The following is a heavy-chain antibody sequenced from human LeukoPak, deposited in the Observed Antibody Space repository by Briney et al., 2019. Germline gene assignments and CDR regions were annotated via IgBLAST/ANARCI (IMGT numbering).Heavy chain of an antibody. J-gene: IGHJ4*02. D-gene: IGHD3-22*01. CDR3: ARFRDSSGPPGFDY. V-gene: IGHV4-31*03. Sequence: SETLSLTCTVSGGSISSGGYYWSWIRQHPGKGLEWIGYIYYSGSTYYNPSLESRVTISVDTSKNQFSLKLSSVTAADTAVYYCARFRDSSGPPGFDYWGQGTLVTVSS. CDR1: GGSISSGGYY. CDR2: IYYSGST.